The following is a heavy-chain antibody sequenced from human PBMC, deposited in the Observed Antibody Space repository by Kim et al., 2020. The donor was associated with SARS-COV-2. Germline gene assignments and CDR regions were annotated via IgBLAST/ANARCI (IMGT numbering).Heavy chain of an antibody. CDR3: ARPYGGDAFDI. D-gene: IGHD4-17*01. CDR2: T. J-gene: IGHJ3*02. Sequence: TNYSPSLKSRVTISVDKSKYQFSLKLSSVTAADTAVYYCARPYGGDAFDIWGQGTMVPVSS. V-gene: IGHV4-4*02.